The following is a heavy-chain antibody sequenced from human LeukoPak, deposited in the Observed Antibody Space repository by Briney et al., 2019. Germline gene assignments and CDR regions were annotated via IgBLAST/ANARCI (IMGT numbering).Heavy chain of an antibody. J-gene: IGHJ6*03. Sequence: GGSLRLSCAASGFTFSGNWMTWVRQAPGKGLEWVGNIKQDGSETYYVDSVKGRFTISRDNTKNSLQLQMNSLRAEDTAVCFCATNGAVPPDTYYYYMDVWGKGTTVTVSS. D-gene: IGHD2-8*01. CDR1: GFTFSGNW. V-gene: IGHV3-7*01. CDR2: IKQDGSET. CDR3: ATNGAVPPDTYYYYMDV.